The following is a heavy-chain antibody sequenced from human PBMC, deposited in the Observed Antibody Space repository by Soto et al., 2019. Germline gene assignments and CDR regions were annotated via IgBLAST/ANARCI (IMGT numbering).Heavy chain of an antibody. D-gene: IGHD6-13*01. CDR2: IYHSGST. CDR1: GGSISSSNW. Sequence: PSETLSLTCAVSGGSISSSNWWSWVRQPPGKGLEWIGEIYHSGSTNYNPSLKSRVTISVDTSKNQFSLKLISVTAADTAVYYCSRGGSWFYFDYWGQGTLVTVSS. CDR3: SRGGSWFYFDY. V-gene: IGHV4-4*02. J-gene: IGHJ4*02.